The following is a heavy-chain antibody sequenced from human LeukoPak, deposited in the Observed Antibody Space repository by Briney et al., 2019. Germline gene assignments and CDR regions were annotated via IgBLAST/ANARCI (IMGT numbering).Heavy chain of an antibody. CDR2: IYTSGST. CDR1: GGSISSGSYY. D-gene: IGHD3-22*01. V-gene: IGHV4-61*02. Sequence: SQTVSLTCTVSGGSISSGSYYWSWIRQPAGKGLEWIGRIYTSGSTNYNPSLKSRVTISVDTSKNQFSLKLSSVTAADTAVYYCASSPRDYYDSSGYYNPLYYWGQGTLVTVSS. J-gene: IGHJ4*02. CDR3: ASSPRDYYDSSGYYNPLYY.